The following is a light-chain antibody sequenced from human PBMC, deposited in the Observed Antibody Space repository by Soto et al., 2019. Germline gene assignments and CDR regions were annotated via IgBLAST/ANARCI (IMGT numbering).Light chain of an antibody. CDR2: AAP. Sequence: DIQMTQSPSSLSASVGDRVTITCRASQGISNYLAWYQQKPGKVPKLLIYAAPTLQSGVPSRFSGSGSGTDFTLTISSLQPEDVATYYCQNYNSALRITFGQGTRLEIK. J-gene: IGKJ5*01. CDR3: QNYNSALRIT. V-gene: IGKV1-27*01. CDR1: QGISNY.